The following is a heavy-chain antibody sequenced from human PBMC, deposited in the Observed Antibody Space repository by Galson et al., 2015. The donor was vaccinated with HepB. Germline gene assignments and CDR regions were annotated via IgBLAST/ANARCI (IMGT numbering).Heavy chain of an antibody. D-gene: IGHD5-24*01. Sequence: SLRLSCAASGFGFNNYAINWVCQSPGKGLEWVSSISRDSAIIFYADSVKGRFTISRDNAKNSLYLQMNNLRAEDTALYYCVRVPINREGKSYWGQGTLVTVSS. CDR2: ISRDSAII. CDR1: GFGFNNYA. J-gene: IGHJ4*02. V-gene: IGHV3-21*01. CDR3: VRVPINREGKSY.